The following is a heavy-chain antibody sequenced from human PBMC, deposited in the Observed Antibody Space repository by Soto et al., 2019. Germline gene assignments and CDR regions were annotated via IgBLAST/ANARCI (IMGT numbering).Heavy chain of an antibody. CDR3: ASGPYSNSRRYYGMDV. D-gene: IGHD6-6*01. V-gene: IGHV1-69*13. Sequence: SVKVSCKASGGTFSSYAISWVRQAPGQGLEWMGGIIPIFGTANYAQKFQGRVTITADESTSTAYMELSSLRSEDTAVYYCASGPYSNSRRYYGMDVWGQGTTVTVSS. CDR2: IIPIFGTA. J-gene: IGHJ6*02. CDR1: GGTFSSYA.